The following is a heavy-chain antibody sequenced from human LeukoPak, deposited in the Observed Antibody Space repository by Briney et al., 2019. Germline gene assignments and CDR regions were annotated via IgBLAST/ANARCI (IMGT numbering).Heavy chain of an antibody. CDR2: ISAYNGNT. J-gene: IGHJ6*02. V-gene: IGHV1-18*01. CDR3: ARVDCGGDCYSVGLYYYYGMDV. Sequence: ASVKVSCKASGYTFTSYGISWVRQAPGQGLEWMGWISAYNGNTNYAQKLQGRVTMTTDTSTSTAYMELRSLRSDDTAVYYCARVDCGGDCYSVGLYYYYGMDVWGQGTTVTVSS. CDR1: GYTFTSYG. D-gene: IGHD2-21*02.